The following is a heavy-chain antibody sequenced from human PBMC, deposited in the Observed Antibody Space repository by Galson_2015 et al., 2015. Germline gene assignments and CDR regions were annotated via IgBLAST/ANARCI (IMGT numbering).Heavy chain of an antibody. V-gene: IGHV3-21*01. CDR3: ARDGIQLGDPTGAFDI. D-gene: IGHD5-18*01. CDR2: ISSSSSYI. J-gene: IGHJ3*02. Sequence: SLRLSCAASGFTFSSYSMNWVRQAPGKGLEWVSSISSSSSYIYYADSVKGRFTISRDNAKNSLYLQMNSLRAEDTAVYYCARDGIQLGDPTGAFDIWGQGTMVTVSS. CDR1: GFTFSSYS.